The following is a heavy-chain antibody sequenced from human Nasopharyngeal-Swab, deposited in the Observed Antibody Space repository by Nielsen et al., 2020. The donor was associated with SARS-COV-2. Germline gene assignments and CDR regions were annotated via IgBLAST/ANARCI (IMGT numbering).Heavy chain of an antibody. CDR3: AKDIGSYGDYVFDY. V-gene: IGHV3-21*01. CDR2: ISSSSSYI. CDR1: GFTFSSYS. D-gene: IGHD4-17*01. Sequence: GESLKISCAASGFTFSSYSMNWVRQAPGKGLEWVSSISSSSSYIYYADSVKGRFTISRDNAKNSLYLQMNSLRAEDTAVYYCAKDIGSYGDYVFDYWGQGTLVTVPQ. J-gene: IGHJ4*02.